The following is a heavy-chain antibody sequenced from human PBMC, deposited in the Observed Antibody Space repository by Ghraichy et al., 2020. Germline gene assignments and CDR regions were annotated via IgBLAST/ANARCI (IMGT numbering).Heavy chain of an antibody. V-gene: IGHV4-59*01. D-gene: IGHD6-19*01. CDR2: IYYSGST. Sequence: SETLSLTCTVSGGSISSYYWSWIRQPPGKGLEWIGYIYYSGSTNYNPSLKSRVTISVDTSKNQFSLKLSSVTAADTAVYYCARESSGWYSRFIDYWGKGTLVTVSS. J-gene: IGHJ4*02. CDR3: ARESSGWYSRFIDY. CDR1: GGSISSYY.